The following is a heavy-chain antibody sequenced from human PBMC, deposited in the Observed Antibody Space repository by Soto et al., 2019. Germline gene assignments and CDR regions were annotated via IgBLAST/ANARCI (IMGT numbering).Heavy chain of an antibody. CDR2: INPNSGGT. CDR1: GYTFTVYY. V-gene: IGHV1-2*04. J-gene: IGHJ3*02. CDR3: AMVRGVIGAFDI. Sequence: ASVKVSCKASGYTFTVYYMHCVLQAPVQGLDWMGCINPNSGGTNYAQKFQGWVTMTRDTSISTAYMELSRLRSDDTAVYYCAMVRGVIGAFDIWGQGTMVTVSS. D-gene: IGHD3-10*01.